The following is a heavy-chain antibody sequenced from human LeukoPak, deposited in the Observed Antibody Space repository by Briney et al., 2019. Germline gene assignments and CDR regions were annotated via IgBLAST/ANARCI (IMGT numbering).Heavy chain of an antibody. Sequence: SETLSLTCTVSGGSINTCSWLRQPAGQGLEWIGRVSTSGTTRNSPSLNSRVAMSVDSSKTQFFLSLASVTAADTAVYYCASGYSSSWFYYYGMDVWGQGTTVTVSS. CDR3: ASGYSSSWFYYYGMDV. CDR2: VSTSGTT. J-gene: IGHJ6*02. D-gene: IGHD6-13*01. CDR1: GGSINT. V-gene: IGHV4-4*07.